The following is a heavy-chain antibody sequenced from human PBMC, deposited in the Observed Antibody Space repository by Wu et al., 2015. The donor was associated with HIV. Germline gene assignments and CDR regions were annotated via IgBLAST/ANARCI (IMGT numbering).Heavy chain of an antibody. Sequence: QVQLVQSGAEVKKPGAXVKVSCKASGYTFTSYGISWVRQAPGQGLGWMGWISAYNGNTNYAQKLQGRVTMTTDTSTSTAYMELRSLRSDDTAVYYCAGAGVDTAMVTSWTARGNWFDPWGQGTLVTVSS. D-gene: IGHD5-18*01. CDR2: ISAYNGNT. J-gene: IGHJ5*02. CDR3: AGAGVDTAMVTSWTARGNWFDP. CDR1: GYTFTSYG. V-gene: IGHV1-18*01.